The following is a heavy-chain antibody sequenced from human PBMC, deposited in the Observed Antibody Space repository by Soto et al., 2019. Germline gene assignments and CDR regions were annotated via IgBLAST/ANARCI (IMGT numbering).Heavy chain of an antibody. V-gene: IGHV1-46*01. CDR3: ARGRDREGKTHYYDSSGYSFGY. CDR1: GYTFTSYY. J-gene: IGHJ4*02. D-gene: IGHD3-22*01. CDR2: INPSGGST. Sequence: ASVKVSCKASGYTFTSYYMHWVRQAPGQGLEWMGIINPSGGSTSYAQKFQGRVTMTRDTSTSTVYMELSSLRSEDTAVYYCARGRDREGKTHYYDSSGYSFGYWGQGTLVTVSS.